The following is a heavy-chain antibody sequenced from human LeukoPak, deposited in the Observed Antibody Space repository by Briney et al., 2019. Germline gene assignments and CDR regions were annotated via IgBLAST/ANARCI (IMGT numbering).Heavy chain of an antibody. D-gene: IGHD2-15*01. CDR1: GGTFSSYA. CDR3: ARWPAWAFDI. CDR2: MNPNSGNT. J-gene: IGHJ3*02. Sequence: GASVKVSCKASGGTFSSYAISWVRQATGQGLEWMGWMNPNSGNTGYAQKFQGRVTMTRNTSTSTAYMELSSLRSEDTAVYYCARWPAWAFDIWGQGTMVTVSS. V-gene: IGHV1-8*02.